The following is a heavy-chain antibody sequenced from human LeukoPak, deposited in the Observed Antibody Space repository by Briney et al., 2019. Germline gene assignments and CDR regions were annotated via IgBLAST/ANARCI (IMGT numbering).Heavy chain of an antibody. CDR1: GFTFSSYS. V-gene: IGHV3-21*01. CDR3: ARINYYDSSGSDAFDL. CDR2: ISSSSSYI. J-gene: IGHJ3*01. D-gene: IGHD3-22*01. Sequence: PGGSLRLSCAASGFTFSSYSMNWVRQAPGKGLEWVSSISSSSSYIYYADSVKGRFTISRDNAKNSLYLQMNSLRAEDTAVYYCARINYYDSSGSDAFDLWGQGTMVTVSS.